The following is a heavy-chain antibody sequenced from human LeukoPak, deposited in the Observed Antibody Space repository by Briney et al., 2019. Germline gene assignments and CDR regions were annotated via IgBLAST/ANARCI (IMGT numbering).Heavy chain of an antibody. CDR2: VNRDGSET. CDR3: ARNNGMDV. Sequence: GGSLRLSCAASGFALSSHWMTWVRQVPGRGPEWVANVNRDGSETYYLDSVKGRFTISKDNAKNSLYLQMNSLRAEDTTLYHCARNNGMDVWGQGTTVIVSS. J-gene: IGHJ6*02. CDR1: GFALSSHW. V-gene: IGHV3-7*03.